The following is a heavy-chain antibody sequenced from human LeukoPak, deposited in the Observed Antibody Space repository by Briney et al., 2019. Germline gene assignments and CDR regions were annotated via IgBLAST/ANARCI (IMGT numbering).Heavy chain of an antibody. CDR2: VNRDGSET. CDR3: ARNNGMDV. Sequence: GGSLRLSCAASGFALSSHWMTWVRQVPGRGPEWVANVNRDGSETYYLDSVKGRFTISKDNAKNSLYLQMNSLRAEDTTLYHCARNNGMDVWGQGTTVIVSS. J-gene: IGHJ6*02. CDR1: GFALSSHW. V-gene: IGHV3-7*03.